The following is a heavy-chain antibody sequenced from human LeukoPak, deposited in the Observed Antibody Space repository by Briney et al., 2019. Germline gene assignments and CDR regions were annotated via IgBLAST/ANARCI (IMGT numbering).Heavy chain of an antibody. CDR1: GYTFTSYD. CDR2: MNPNSGNT. Sequence: ASVKVSCKASGYTFTSYDINWVRQATGQGLEWMGWMNPNSGNTGYAQKFQGRVTMTRNTSISTACMELSSLRSEDTAVYYCATATHDSSGQDAFDIWGQGTMVTVSS. CDR3: ATATHDSSGQDAFDI. J-gene: IGHJ3*02. V-gene: IGHV1-8*01. D-gene: IGHD3-22*01.